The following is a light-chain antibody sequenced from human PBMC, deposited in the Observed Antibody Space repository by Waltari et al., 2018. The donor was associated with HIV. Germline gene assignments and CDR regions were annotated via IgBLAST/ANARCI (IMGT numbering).Light chain of an antibody. V-gene: IGKV1-33*01. CDR3: QQYDKLPPWT. Sequence: DIQMTQSPSSLSASVGDRVTITCQASQDISNYLNWYQQKPGKAPKLLIYGASNLETGVTSRVSGSGAGTDFTFTICSLQSEDISTYYCQQYDKLPPWTFGQGTKVEIK. J-gene: IGKJ1*01. CDR2: GAS. CDR1: QDISNY.